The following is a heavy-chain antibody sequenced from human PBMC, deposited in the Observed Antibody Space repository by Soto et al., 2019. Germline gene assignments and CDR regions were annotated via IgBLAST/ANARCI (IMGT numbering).Heavy chain of an antibody. J-gene: IGHJ5*02. CDR3: ARKDKSGYFNWFDP. Sequence: GESLNISCKGSGYSFTSYWIGWVRQMPGKGLEWMGIIYPGDSDTRYSPSFQGQVTISADRSTSTVFLQWASLKASNTAVYFCARKDKSGYFNWFDPWGQGTLVTVSS. CDR1: GYSFTSYW. CDR2: IYPGDSDT. V-gene: IGHV5-51*01. D-gene: IGHD3-22*01.